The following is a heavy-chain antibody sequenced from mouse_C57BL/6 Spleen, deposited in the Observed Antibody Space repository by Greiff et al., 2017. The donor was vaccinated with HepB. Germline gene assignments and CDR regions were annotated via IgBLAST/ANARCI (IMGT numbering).Heavy chain of an antibody. Sequence: VQLVESGPELVKPGASVKISCKASGYAFSSSWMNWVKQRPGKGLEWIGRIYPGDGDTNYNGKFKGKATLTADKSSSTAYMQLSSLTSEDSAVYFCARGNYGSSRYFDYWGQGTTLTVSS. CDR3: ARGNYGSSRYFDY. CDR1: GYAFSSSW. V-gene: IGHV1-82*01. CDR2: IYPGDGDT. J-gene: IGHJ2*01. D-gene: IGHD1-1*01.